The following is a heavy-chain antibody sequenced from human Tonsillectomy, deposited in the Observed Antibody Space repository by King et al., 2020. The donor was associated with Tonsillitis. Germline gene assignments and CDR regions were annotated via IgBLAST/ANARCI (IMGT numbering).Heavy chain of an antibody. D-gene: IGHD5-24*01. Sequence: QVQLQQWGAGLLKPSETLSLTCAVYGGSFSGYYWSWIRQPPGKGLEWIGESNHSGSTNYNPSLKRRVTISVDTSKNQFSLKLSSVTAADTAVYYCAEGIEMATTDAFDIWGQGTMVTVSS. CDR1: GGSFSGYY. CDR3: AEGIEMATTDAFDI. J-gene: IGHJ3*02. CDR2: SNHSGST. V-gene: IGHV4-34*01.